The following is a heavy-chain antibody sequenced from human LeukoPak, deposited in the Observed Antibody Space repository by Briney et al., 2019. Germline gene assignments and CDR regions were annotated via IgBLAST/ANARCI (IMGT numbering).Heavy chain of an antibody. J-gene: IGHJ4*02. CDR1: GFTFSNGW. CDR2: ISNDGSST. D-gene: IGHD4-17*01. Sequence: GGSLRLSCAASGFTFSNGWMSWVRQAPGKGLVWVARISNDGSSTNYADSVKGRFTIATDNAKNTLYSQMNNLGTEDTAVYYCAGRGYGDQPPQFDFWGQGTLVTVSS. V-gene: IGHV3-74*01. CDR3: AGRGYGDQPPQFDF.